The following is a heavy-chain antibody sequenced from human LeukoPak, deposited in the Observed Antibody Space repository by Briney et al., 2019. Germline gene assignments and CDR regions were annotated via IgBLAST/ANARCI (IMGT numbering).Heavy chain of an antibody. D-gene: IGHD5-18*01. V-gene: IGHV4-4*07. Sequence: SETLSLTCTVSGGSISSYYWSWIRQPAGKGLEWIGRIYTSGSTNYNPSLKSRVTMSVDTSKNQFSLKLSSVTAADTAVYYCARDRYSYGDPYYFDYWGQGTLVTVSS. CDR3: ARDRYSYGDPYYFDY. CDR1: GGSISSYY. CDR2: IYTSGST. J-gene: IGHJ4*02.